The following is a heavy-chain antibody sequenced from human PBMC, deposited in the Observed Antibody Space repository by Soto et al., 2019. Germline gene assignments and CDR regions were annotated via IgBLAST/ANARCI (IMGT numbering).Heavy chain of an antibody. CDR1: GYPFTSYG. D-gene: IGHD1-26*01. V-gene: IGHV1-18*01. J-gene: IGHJ3*02. CDR3: SSGIVGASTGAFDI. Sequence: ASVKVSCKASGYPFTSYGISWVRQAPGQGLEWMGWISAYNGNTNYAQKLQGRVTMTTDTSTSTAYMELRSLRSDDTAVYYCSSGIVGASTGAFDIWGQGTMVTVSS. CDR2: ISAYNGNT.